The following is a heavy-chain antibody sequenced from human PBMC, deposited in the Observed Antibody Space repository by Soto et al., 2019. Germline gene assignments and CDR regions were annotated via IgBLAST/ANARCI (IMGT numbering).Heavy chain of an antibody. V-gene: IGHV3-7*01. J-gene: IGHJ4*02. CDR1: GFTFRSYW. CDR2: IKQDGSEK. Sequence: GGSLRLSCAASGFTFRSYWMSWVRQAPGKGLEWVANIKQDGSEKYYVDSVKGRFTISRDNAKNSLYLQMNSLRAEDTAVYYCRIVVAGKGDYWGQGTLVTVSS. D-gene: IGHD6-19*01. CDR3: RIVVAGKGDY.